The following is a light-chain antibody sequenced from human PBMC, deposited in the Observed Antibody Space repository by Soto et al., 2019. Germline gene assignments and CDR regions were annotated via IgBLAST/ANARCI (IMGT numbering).Light chain of an antibody. J-gene: IGKJ5*01. V-gene: IGKV3-15*01. Sequence: EIVMTQSPATLSVSPGERATLSCRASQSVSTNLAWYQQKPGLAPRLLIYGASTRATGIPARLSGSGSGTEFTLTISSLQSEDFAVYYCQQYNNWLSITFGQGTRLEMK. CDR3: QQYNNWLSIT. CDR1: QSVSTN. CDR2: GAS.